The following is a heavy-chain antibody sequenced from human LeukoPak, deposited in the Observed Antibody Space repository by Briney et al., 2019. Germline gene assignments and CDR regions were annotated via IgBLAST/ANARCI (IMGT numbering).Heavy chain of an antibody. CDR2: IYYTGST. V-gene: IGHV4-59*01. Sequence: PSETLSLTCTVSGGSISRYYWSWIRQPPGKGLEWIGYIYYTGSTNFNPSLKSRVTISVDTSKNQFSLKLSSVTAADTAVYYCARHSSSVSGWYIGWFDPWGQGTLVTLSS. D-gene: IGHD6-19*01. CDR3: ARHSSSVSGWYIGWFDP. J-gene: IGHJ5*02. CDR1: GGSISRYY.